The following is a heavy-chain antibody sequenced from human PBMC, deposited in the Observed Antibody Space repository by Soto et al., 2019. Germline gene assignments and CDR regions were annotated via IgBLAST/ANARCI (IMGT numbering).Heavy chain of an antibody. D-gene: IGHD3-3*01. V-gene: IGHV3-23*01. J-gene: IGHJ4*02. CDR3: AKDHGARSLRFLEWSQDFDY. Sequence: HPGGSLRLSCAASGFTFSSYAMSWVRQAPGKGLEWVSAISGSGGSTYYADSVKGRFTISRDNSKNTLYLQMNSLRAEDTAVYYSAKDHGARSLRFLEWSQDFDYWGQGTLVTVSS. CDR2: ISGSGGST. CDR1: GFTFSSYA.